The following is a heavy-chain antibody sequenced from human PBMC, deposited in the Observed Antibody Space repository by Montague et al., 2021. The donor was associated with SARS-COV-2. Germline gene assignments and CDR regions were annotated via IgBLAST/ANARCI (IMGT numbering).Heavy chain of an antibody. D-gene: IGHD3-22*01. CDR3: ARGRVEITMIAVFFTGGIYYVDY. Sequence: SETLSLTCAVYGGSFSGYDWSWIRQSPGKGLEWIGEINHSGSTNYNPSLKSRVTVSVDTSKNQFSLKLSSVTAADTAVYYCARGRVEITMIAVFFTGGIYYVDYWGRGTLVTVSS. CDR2: INHSGST. CDR1: GGSFSGYD. J-gene: IGHJ4*02. V-gene: IGHV4-34*01.